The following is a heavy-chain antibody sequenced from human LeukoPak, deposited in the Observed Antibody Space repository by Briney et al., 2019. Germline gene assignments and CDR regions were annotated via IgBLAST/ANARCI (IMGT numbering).Heavy chain of an antibody. CDR1: GFIFRDYS. CDR3: ARGVNTISFTFDY. CDR2: ISGDGVTT. D-gene: IGHD3-22*01. J-gene: IGHJ4*02. Sequence: GGSLRLSCAASGFIFRDYSMHWARQVPAKGLEWISLISGDGVTTYYADSVKGRFTISRDNHEDSLYLQMNTLRTEDTAFYYCARGVNTISFTFDYWARGSLVTVSS. V-gene: IGHV3-43*02.